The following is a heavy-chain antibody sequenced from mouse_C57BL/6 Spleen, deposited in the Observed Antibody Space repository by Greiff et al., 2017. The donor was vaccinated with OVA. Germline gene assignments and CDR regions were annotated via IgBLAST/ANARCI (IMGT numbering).Heavy chain of an antibody. CDR1: GYTFTSYW. J-gene: IGHJ3*01. D-gene: IGHD3-3*01. Sequence: VQLQQPGAELVKPGASVKMSCKASGYTFTSYWITWVKQRPGQGLEWIGDIYPGSGSTNYNEKFKSKATLTVDTSSSTAYMQLSSLTSEDSAVLFWARGGLFGGGFAYWGQGTLVTVSA. CDR2: IYPGSGST. V-gene: IGHV1-55*01. CDR3: ARGGLFGGGFAY.